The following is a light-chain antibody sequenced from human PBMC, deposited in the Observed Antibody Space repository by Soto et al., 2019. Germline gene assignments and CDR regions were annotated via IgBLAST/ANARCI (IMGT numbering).Light chain of an antibody. Sequence: DIQMTQSPSSLSASVGDRVTITCRASQSIIRYLNWYQQKPGKAPKLLIYGTSSLQTGVPSRFSGSGSGTDFTLTISSLKPEDFATYSCQQSYSTPWTFGQGTKVEIK. CDR2: GTS. J-gene: IGKJ1*01. V-gene: IGKV1-39*01. CDR3: QQSYSTPWT. CDR1: QSIIRY.